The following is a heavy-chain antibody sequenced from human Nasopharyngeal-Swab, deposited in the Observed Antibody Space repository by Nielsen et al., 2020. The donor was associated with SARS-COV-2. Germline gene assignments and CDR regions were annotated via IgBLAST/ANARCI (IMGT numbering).Heavy chain of an antibody. D-gene: IGHD3-10*01. V-gene: IGHV3-74*01. CDR3: ARAIGSGSSY. CDR1: GFTFSSYW. J-gene: IGHJ4*02. Sequence: GESLKISCTASGFTFSSYWMHWVRQAPGKGLVWVSRIKSDGSSTSYADSVKGRFTISRDNAKNTLYLQMNSLGAEDTAVYYCARAIGSGSSYWGQGTLVTVSS. CDR2: IKSDGSST.